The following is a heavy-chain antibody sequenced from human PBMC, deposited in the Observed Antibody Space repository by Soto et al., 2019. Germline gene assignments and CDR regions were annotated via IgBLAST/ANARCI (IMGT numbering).Heavy chain of an antibody. CDR1: GFTFSTYS. J-gene: IGHJ6*02. Sequence: GGSLRLSCAASGFTFSTYSIHWVRQAPGQGLEWVAVISNDGSNKFYADSVKGRFTISRDNSQNTLYLQMNSLRAEDTAVYYCVRDHIYLDYFYYYGMDVWGQGTTVTVSS. CDR2: ISNDGSNK. CDR3: VRDHIYLDYFYYYGMDV. V-gene: IGHV3-30-3*01. D-gene: IGHD2-21*01.